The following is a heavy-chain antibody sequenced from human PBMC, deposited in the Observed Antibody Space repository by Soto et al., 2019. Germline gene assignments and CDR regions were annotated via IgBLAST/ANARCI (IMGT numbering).Heavy chain of an antibody. CDR1: GSTFTSYT. J-gene: IGHJ5*02. CDR2: IIPILGIA. CDR3: ARRYCSSTSCYRGWFDP. Sequence: GASVKVSCQASGSTFTSYTISWVRQAPGQGLEWMGRIIPILGIANYAQKFQGRVTITADKSTSTAYMELSSLRSEDTAVYYCARRYCSSTSCYRGWFDPWGQGTLVTVSS. V-gene: IGHV1-69*02. D-gene: IGHD2-2*01.